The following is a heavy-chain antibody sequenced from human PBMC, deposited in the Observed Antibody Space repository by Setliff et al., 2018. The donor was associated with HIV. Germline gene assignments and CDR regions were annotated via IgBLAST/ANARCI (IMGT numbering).Heavy chain of an antibody. J-gene: IGHJ6*03. CDR2: IYPGDSDT. V-gene: IGHV5-51*01. CDR3: ARHTRQLEFLEWLSPHYYHYYYMDV. Sequence: LGESLKISCKGSGYNFASYWIGWVRQMPGKGLEWMGIIYPGDSDTTYSPSFQGQVTISADKSISTAYLQWSSLKASDTAMYYCARHTRQLEFLEWLSPHYYHYYYMDVWGQGTTVTVSS. CDR1: GYNFASYW. D-gene: IGHD3-3*01.